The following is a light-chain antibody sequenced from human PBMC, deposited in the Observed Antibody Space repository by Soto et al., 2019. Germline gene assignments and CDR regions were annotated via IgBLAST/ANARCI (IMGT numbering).Light chain of an antibody. J-gene: IGKJ5*01. CDR1: QDINNY. V-gene: IGKV1-33*01. CDR3: QQYDNLIT. CDR2: DGS. Sequence: DIPMTQSPSSLSASVGDRVTITCQASQDINNYLNWYQQKPGKAPKLLIYDGSNLETGVPSRFSASGTGTDFTFTITSLHTDDIATYYCQQYDNLITFGQGTRLDIK.